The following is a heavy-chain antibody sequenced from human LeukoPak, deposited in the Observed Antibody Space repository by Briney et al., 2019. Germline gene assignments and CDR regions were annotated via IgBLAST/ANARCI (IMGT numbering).Heavy chain of an antibody. CDR3: ARDRGVGGYYYYFDH. CDR1: GFTFSSYA. V-gene: IGHV3-64*01. J-gene: IGHJ4*02. D-gene: IGHD3-22*01. CDR2: ISSNGGST. Sequence: GGSLRHSCAASGFTFSSYAMHWVRQAPGKGLEYVSAISSNGGSTYYANSVKGRFTISRDNSKNTLYLQMGSLRAEDMAVYYCARDRGVGGYYYYFDHWGQGTLVTVSS.